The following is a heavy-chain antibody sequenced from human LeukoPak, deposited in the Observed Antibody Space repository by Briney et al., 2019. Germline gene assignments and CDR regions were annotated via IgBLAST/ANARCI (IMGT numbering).Heavy chain of an antibody. D-gene: IGHD5-18*01. CDR1: GGSFSGYY. CDR2: INHSGST. V-gene: IGHV4-34*01. CDR3: ARGVGYSYGYFGY. Sequence: SETLSLTCAVYGGSFSGYYWSWIRQPPGKGLEWIGEINHSGSTNYNPSLKSRVTISVDTSKNQFSLKLSSVTAADTAVYYCARGVGYSYGYFGYWGQGTLVTVSS. J-gene: IGHJ4*02.